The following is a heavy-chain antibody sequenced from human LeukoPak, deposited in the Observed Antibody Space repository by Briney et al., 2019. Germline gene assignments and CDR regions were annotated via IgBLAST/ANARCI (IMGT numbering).Heavy chain of an antibody. CDR1: GFTFSSYW. CDR3: ARKAYGLDV. J-gene: IGHJ6*04. Sequence: GGSLRLSCAPSGFTFSSYWMSRVRQAPGKGLEWVANIKRDGSEKYYVDSVKGRFTISRDNAKNSLYLQMNSLRAEDTAVYYCARKAYGLDVWGKGTTVTVSS. V-gene: IGHV3-7*03. CDR2: IKRDGSEK.